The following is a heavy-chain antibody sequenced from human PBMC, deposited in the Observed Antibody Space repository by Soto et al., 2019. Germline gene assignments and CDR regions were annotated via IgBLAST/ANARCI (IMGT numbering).Heavy chain of an antibody. CDR1: GFTFSSYA. Sequence: GGSLRLSCSASGFTFSSYAMSWVRQAPGKGLEWVSALSGSGISTYYADTVKGRFTISRDNSRNTLYLQMNSLRAEDTAVYYCATSYDSSGYDYWGQGTLVTVSS. CDR2: LSGSGIST. V-gene: IGHV3-23*01. J-gene: IGHJ4*02. CDR3: ATSYDSSGYDY. D-gene: IGHD3-22*01.